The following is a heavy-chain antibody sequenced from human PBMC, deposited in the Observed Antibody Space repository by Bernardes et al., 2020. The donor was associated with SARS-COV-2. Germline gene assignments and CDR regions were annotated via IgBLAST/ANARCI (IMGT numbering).Heavy chain of an antibody. Sequence: GGSLRLSCAASGFTFSSYWMSWVRQAPGKGLEWVANIKQDGSEKYYVDSVKGRFTISRDNAKNSLYLQMNSLRAEDTAVYYCARDPVLRYFDWVGPLYYYGMDVWGQGTTVTVSS. CDR3: ARDPVLRYFDWVGPLYYYGMDV. CDR2: IKQDGSEK. D-gene: IGHD3-9*01. J-gene: IGHJ6*02. V-gene: IGHV3-7*01. CDR1: GFTFSSYW.